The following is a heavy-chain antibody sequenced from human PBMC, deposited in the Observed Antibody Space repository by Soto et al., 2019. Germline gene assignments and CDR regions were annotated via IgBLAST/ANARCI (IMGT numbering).Heavy chain of an antibody. D-gene: IGHD3-3*01. CDR3: ARWGSTMYYDFWSGYNDDAFDI. CDR2: INHSGST. Sequence: SETLSLTCAVYGGSFSGYYWSWIRQPPGKGLEWIGEINHSGSTNYNPSLKSRVTISVDTSKNQFSLKLSSVTAADTAVYYCARWGSTMYYDFWSGYNDDAFDIWGQGTMVPVSS. V-gene: IGHV4-34*01. CDR1: GGSFSGYY. J-gene: IGHJ3*02.